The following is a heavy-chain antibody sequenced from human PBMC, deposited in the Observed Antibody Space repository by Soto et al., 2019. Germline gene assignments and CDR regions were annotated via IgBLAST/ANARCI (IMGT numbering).Heavy chain of an antibody. J-gene: IGHJ4*02. D-gene: IGHD6-19*01. CDR2: VSHIGRT. Sequence: PFVTLSLTCSVSGGSISNRSYLWGWDRQPPGKALQWIGSVSHIGRTNYNRSLQSRLTISKGSHQTTPSLSLDPLPAPDTAVYYCSRIAVSGPGTGFDYWGQGILVTVSS. CDR1: GGSISNRSYL. CDR3: SRIAVSGPGTGFDY. V-gene: IGHV4-39*01.